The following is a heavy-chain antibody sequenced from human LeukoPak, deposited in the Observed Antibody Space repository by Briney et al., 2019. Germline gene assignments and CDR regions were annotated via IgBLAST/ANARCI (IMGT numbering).Heavy chain of an antibody. D-gene: IGHD2-15*01. CDR1: GFTFSDYY. CDR3: ARDDPSAATTFDI. Sequence: GGSLRLSCAASGFTFSDYYMNWIRQAPGKGLEWVSYISSSGSTIYYADSVKGRFTTSRDNAKKSLYLQMNSLRAEDTAVYFCARDDPSAATTFDIWGQGTMVTVSS. CDR2: ISSSGSTI. J-gene: IGHJ3*02. V-gene: IGHV3-11*04.